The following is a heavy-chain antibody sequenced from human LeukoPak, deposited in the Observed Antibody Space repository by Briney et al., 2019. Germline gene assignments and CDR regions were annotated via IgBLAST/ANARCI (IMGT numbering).Heavy chain of an antibody. CDR3: TTDLTTDFDF. J-gene: IGHJ4*02. CDR2: IYSGGST. D-gene: IGHD4-11*01. CDR1: GFTVSSNY. Sequence: GGSLRLSCAASGFTVSSNYMSWVRQAPGKGLEWVSVIYSGGSTYYADSVKSRFTISRDNSKNTLYPQMNSLKTEDTAVYYCTTDLTTDFDFWGQGTLVTVSS. V-gene: IGHV3-66*01.